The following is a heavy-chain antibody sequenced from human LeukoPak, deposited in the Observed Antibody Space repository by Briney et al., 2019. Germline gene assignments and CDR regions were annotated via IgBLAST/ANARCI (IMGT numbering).Heavy chain of an antibody. CDR1: GYMFSTYA. D-gene: IGHD6-19*01. CDR3: AREGDGWYNFDY. Sequence: ASVKVSCKASGYMFSTYAIHWVRQAPGQRLEYMGWVNAGNGNTKYSQKFQGRIAITRDTSASTAYMELSSLRSEDTAVYYCAREGDGWYNFDYWGQGTLVTVSS. J-gene: IGHJ4*02. CDR2: VNAGNGNT. V-gene: IGHV1-3*01.